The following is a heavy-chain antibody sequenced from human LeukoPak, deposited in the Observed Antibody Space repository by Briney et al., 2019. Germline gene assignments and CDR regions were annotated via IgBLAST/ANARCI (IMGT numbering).Heavy chain of an antibody. CDR3: ARAQSVNGHYDSSDDAFDI. CDR2: ISSSGSTI. CDR1: GFTFSDYY. J-gene: IGHJ3*02. V-gene: IGHV3-11*01. D-gene: IGHD3-22*01. Sequence: GGSLRLSCAASGFTFSDYYMSWIRQAPGKGLEWVSYISSSGSTIYYADSVKGRFTISRDNAKNSLYLQMNSLRAEDTAVYYCARAQSVNGHYDSSDDAFDIWGQGTMVTVSS.